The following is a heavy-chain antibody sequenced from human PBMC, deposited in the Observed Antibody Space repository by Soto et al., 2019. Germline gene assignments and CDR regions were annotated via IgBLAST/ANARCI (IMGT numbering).Heavy chain of an antibody. CDR1: GFTFSSYA. D-gene: IGHD2-2*01. CDR2: ISGSGGST. J-gene: IGHJ5*02. CDR3: RLVVPRLYNWFDP. Sequence: LRLSCAASGFTFSSYAMSWVRQAPGKGLEWVSAISGSGGSTYYADSVKGRFTISRDNSKNTLYLQMNSLRAEDTAVYYCRLVVPRLYNWFDPWGQGTLVTVSS. V-gene: IGHV3-23*01.